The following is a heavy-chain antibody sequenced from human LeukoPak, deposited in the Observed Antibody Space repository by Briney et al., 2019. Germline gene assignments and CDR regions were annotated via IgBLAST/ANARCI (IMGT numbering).Heavy chain of an antibody. V-gene: IGHV4-59*01. CDR1: GGSISSYY. CDR2: IYYSGST. D-gene: IGHD3-10*01. Sequence: PSETLSLTCTVSGGSISSYYWSWIRQPPGKGLEWIGYIYYSGSTNYNPSLKSRVTISVDTSKNQFSLKLSSATAADTAVYYYARVKSGGMDVWGQGTTVTVSS. J-gene: IGHJ6*02. CDR3: ARVKSGGMDV.